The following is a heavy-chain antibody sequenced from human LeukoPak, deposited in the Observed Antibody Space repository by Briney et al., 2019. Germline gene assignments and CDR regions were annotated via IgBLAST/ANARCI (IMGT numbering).Heavy chain of an antibody. D-gene: IGHD3-3*01. CDR2: INHSGST. Sequence: SETLSLTCAVYGGSFSGYYWSWIRQPPGKGLDWIGEINHSGSTNYNPYLKSRVTISVDTSKNQFSLKMSSVTAADTAVYHCARDFGSGYYLDAFDIWGQGTTVTVSS. J-gene: IGHJ3*02. V-gene: IGHV4-34*01. CDR3: ARDFGSGYYLDAFDI. CDR1: GGSFSGYY.